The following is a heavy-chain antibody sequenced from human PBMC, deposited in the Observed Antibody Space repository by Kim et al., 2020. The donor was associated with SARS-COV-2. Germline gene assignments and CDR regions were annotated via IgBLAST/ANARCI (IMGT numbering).Heavy chain of an antibody. J-gene: IGHJ4*02. Sequence: ASVKVSCKASGYTFTSYGISWVRQAPGQGLEWMGWISAYNGNTNYAQKLQGRVTMTTDTSTSTAYMELRSLRSDDTAVYYCARDKNSEDIVVVPAPDYWGQGTLVTVSS. CDR2: ISAYNGNT. CDR3: ARDKNSEDIVVVPAPDY. V-gene: IGHV1-18*01. D-gene: IGHD2-2*01. CDR1: GYTFTSYG.